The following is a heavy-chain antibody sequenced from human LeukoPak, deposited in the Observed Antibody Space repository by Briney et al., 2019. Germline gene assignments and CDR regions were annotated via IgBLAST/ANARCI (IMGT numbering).Heavy chain of an antibody. Sequence: PGGSLPHSCAASGFTFSSYVMNWVRQAPGKGLEWVSYIISSGSTIYYAVSVKGRFTISRDNAKNSLYLQVNSLRADDTAVYYCARLRRYVSDYYYGMVVMGARKPVTVSS. CDR3: ARLRRYVSDYYYGMVV. CDR1: GFTFSSYV. J-gene: IGHJ6*01. D-gene: IGHD5-12*01. V-gene: IGHV3-48*03. CDR2: IISSGSTI.